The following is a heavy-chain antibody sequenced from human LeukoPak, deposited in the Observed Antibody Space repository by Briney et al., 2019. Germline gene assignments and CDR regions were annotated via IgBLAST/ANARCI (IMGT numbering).Heavy chain of an antibody. CDR3: AREGYYDSSGYGVGY. J-gene: IGHJ4*02. Sequence: GGSLRLSCAASGFTFSDYYMGWIRQAPGKGLEWISYITNSGTTIYYADSVKGRFTISRDNAKNSLYLQMNSLRAEDTAVYYCAREGYYDSSGYGVGYWGQGTLVTVSS. CDR2: ITNSGTTI. D-gene: IGHD3-22*01. CDR1: GFTFSDYY. V-gene: IGHV3-11*01.